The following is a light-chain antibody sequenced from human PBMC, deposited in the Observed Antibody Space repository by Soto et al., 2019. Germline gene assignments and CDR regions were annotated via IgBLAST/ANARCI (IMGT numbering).Light chain of an antibody. CDR1: SSDVGGYNF. J-gene: IGLJ1*01. V-gene: IGLV2-14*01. Sequence: QSVLTQPASVSGSPGQSITISCTGTSSDVGGYNFVSWYQQHPGKAPKLMIYEVSNRPSGVSNRFSGSKSGNTASLTISGLQAEDEADYYCSSFTSGSTLFGTGTKSPS. CDR3: SSFTSGSTL. CDR2: EVS.